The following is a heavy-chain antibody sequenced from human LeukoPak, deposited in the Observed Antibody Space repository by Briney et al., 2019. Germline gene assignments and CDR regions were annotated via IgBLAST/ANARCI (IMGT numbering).Heavy chain of an antibody. Sequence: QAGGSLRLSCAASGFTFSDHYMDWVRQAPGKGLEWVGRSRSKPNSYTTEYAASVKGRFTISRDDSKNSLYLQMNSLKAEDTAVYYCARGKYYYDSSGYYYFVYWGQGTLVTVSS. V-gene: IGHV3-72*01. CDR1: GFTFSDHY. CDR3: ARGKYYYDSSGYYYFVY. CDR2: SRSKPNSYTT. J-gene: IGHJ4*02. D-gene: IGHD3-22*01.